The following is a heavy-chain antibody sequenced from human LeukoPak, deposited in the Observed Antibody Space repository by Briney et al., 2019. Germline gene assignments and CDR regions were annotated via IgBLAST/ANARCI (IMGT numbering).Heavy chain of an antibody. Sequence: GGSLRLSCAVSGITLSNYGMSWVRQAPGKGLEWVAGISDSGGSAKYADSVKGRFTIPRDNPKNTLFLQMNSLRADDTAVYFCAKRGVVIRVFLVGFHKEAYYFESWGQGALVTVSS. CDR1: GITLSNYG. D-gene: IGHD3/OR15-3a*01. V-gene: IGHV3-23*01. CDR3: AKRGVVIRVFLVGFHKEAYYFES. CDR2: ISDSGGSA. J-gene: IGHJ4*02.